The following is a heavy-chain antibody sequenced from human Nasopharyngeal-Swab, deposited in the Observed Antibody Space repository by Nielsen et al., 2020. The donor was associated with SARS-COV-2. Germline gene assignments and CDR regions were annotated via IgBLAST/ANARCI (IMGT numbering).Heavy chain of an antibody. Sequence: LSLTGAASGFTFSNFAMSWVRQAPGKGLEWVSAISGSGGSTYYADSVKGRFTISRDNSKNTLYLQMNSLRAEDTAVYYCAKDGSSSYIYWGQGTLVTVSS. D-gene: IGHD6-6*01. CDR1: GFTFSNFA. J-gene: IGHJ4*02. V-gene: IGHV3-23*01. CDR3: AKDGSSSYIY. CDR2: ISGSGGST.